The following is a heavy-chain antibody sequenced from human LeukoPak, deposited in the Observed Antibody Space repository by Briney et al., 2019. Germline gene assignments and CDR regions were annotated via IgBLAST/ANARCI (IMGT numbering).Heavy chain of an antibody. J-gene: IGHJ4*02. V-gene: IGHV3-74*01. D-gene: IGHD2-21*02. CDR1: GFTFSNHW. CDR3: AKVVVTAYTGRSFDC. CDR2: IHIDENRK. Sequence: SGGSLRLSCAASGFTFSNHWMHWVRQVPGKGLVSVSRIHIDENRKTYADSVKGRFTISRDNAKNTLYLQMNSLRAEDTAVYYCAKVVVTAYTGRSFDCWGQGTLVTVSS.